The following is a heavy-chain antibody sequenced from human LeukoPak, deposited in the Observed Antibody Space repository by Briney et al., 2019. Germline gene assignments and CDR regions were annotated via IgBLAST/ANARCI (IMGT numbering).Heavy chain of an antibody. Sequence: ASVQVSCKASGYTFTSYYMHWVRQAPGQGLEWMGMVNPSGGSTTYVQKFQGRVTMTRDTSTSTVYMELSSLRSEDTAVYYCASSYASGTYYTPNDYWGQGTLVTVSS. D-gene: IGHD3-10*01. CDR2: VNPSGGST. CDR1: GYTFTSYY. V-gene: IGHV1-46*01. J-gene: IGHJ4*02. CDR3: ASSYASGTYYTPNDY.